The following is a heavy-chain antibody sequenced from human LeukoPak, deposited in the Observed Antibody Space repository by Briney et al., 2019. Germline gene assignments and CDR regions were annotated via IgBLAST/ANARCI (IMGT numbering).Heavy chain of an antibody. Sequence: GGSLRLSCAASGFSVSNNYMSWVRQPPGKGQEWVSVIYSGGSTYYADSVKGRFTISRDNSKNTLYLQVNSLRAEDTAVYYCASNLGARNAFDIWGQGTMVTVSS. V-gene: IGHV3-53*01. CDR2: IYSGGST. CDR1: GFSVSNNY. CDR3: ASNLGARNAFDI. J-gene: IGHJ3*02. D-gene: IGHD1-1*01.